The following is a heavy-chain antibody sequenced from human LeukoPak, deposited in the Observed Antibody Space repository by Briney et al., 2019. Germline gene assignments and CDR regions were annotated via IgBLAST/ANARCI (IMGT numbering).Heavy chain of an antibody. CDR2: INWNGGST. CDR3: ARGIYCSGGSCYFDY. D-gene: IGHD2-15*01. Sequence: GGSLRLSCAASGFIFDDYGMSWVRQAPGKGLEWVSGINWNGGSTGYADSVKGRFTISRDNAKNSLYLQMNSQRAEDTALYYCARGIYCSGGSCYFDYWGQGTLVTVSS. CDR1: GFIFDDYG. J-gene: IGHJ4*02. V-gene: IGHV3-20*04.